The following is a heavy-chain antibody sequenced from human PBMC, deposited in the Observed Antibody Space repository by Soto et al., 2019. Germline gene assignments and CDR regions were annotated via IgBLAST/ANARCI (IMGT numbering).Heavy chain of an antibody. CDR3: ARADYGVDDY. V-gene: IGHV1-18*01. CDR2: ISPYNGNT. J-gene: IGHJ4*02. Sequence: QLVQSGPEVKKPGASVKVSCQASGYTFSSYTISWVRQAPGQGLEWLGWISPYNGNTKYTQKLQGRLTMTTDTSTSTAYMDLRSLRSADTAVYYCARADYGVDDYWGQGTLVTVSS. D-gene: IGHD3-16*01. CDR1: GYTFSSYT.